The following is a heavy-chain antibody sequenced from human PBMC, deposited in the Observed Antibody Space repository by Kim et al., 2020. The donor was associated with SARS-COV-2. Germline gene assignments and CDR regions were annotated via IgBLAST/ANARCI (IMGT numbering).Heavy chain of an antibody. V-gene: IGHV3-23*01. CDR2: ISGSGGST. D-gene: IGHD6-13*01. J-gene: IGHJ5*02. CDR3: AKNGGKSSWYRWWFDP. Sequence: GGSLRLSCAASGFTFSSYAMSWVRQAPGKGLEWVSAISGSGGSTYYADSVKGRFTISRDNSKNTLYLQMNSLRAEDTAVYYCAKNGGKSSWYRWWFDPWGQGTLVTVSS. CDR1: GFTFSSYA.